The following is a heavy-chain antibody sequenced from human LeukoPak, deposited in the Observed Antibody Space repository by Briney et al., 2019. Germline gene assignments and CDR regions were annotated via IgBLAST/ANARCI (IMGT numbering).Heavy chain of an antibody. J-gene: IGHJ5*02. CDR3: ANNHGGGSNSPLNWFDP. CDR2: TSGSGGST. Sequence: TGGSLRLSCAASGFTFRSYAMSWVRQAPGKGLEWVSATSGSGGSTYYADSVKGRFTISRDNSKNTLYLQMNSLRAEDAALYYCANNHGGGSNSPLNWFDPWGQGTLVTVSS. D-gene: IGHD1-26*01. V-gene: IGHV3-23*01. CDR1: GFTFRSYA.